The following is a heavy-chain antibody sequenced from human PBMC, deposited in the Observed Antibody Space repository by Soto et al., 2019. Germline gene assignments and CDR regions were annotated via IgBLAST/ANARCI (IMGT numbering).Heavy chain of an antibody. Sequence: GGSLRLSCAASGFTFSSYGMHWVRQAPGKGLEWVAVIWYDGSNKYYADSVKGRFTISRDNSKNTLYLQMNSLRAEDTAVYYCASERGYSYGFDYYCYGMDVWGQGTTVTVSS. CDR3: ASERGYSYGFDYYCYGMDV. J-gene: IGHJ6*02. D-gene: IGHD5-18*01. CDR2: IWYDGSNK. V-gene: IGHV3-33*01. CDR1: GFTFSSYG.